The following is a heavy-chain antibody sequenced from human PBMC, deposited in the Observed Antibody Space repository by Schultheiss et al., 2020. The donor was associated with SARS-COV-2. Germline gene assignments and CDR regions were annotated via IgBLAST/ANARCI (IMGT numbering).Heavy chain of an antibody. Sequence: GALKISCAASGFTFSSYSMNWVRQAPGKGLEWVSVIYSGGSTYYADSVKGRFTISRDNSKNTLYLQMNSLRAEDTAVYYCARDRQGYDILTGYYKYYYYYMDVWGKGTTVTVSS. V-gene: IGHV3-66*02. CDR3: ARDRQGYDILTGYYKYYYYYMDV. J-gene: IGHJ6*03. D-gene: IGHD3-9*01. CDR2: IYSGGST. CDR1: GFTFSSYS.